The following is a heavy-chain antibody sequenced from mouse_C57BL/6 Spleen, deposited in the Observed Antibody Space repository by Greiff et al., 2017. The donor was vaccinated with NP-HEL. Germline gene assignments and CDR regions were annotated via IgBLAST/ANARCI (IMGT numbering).Heavy chain of an antibody. Sequence: EVKLVESGGGLVKPGGSLKLSCAASGFTFSDYGMHWVRQAPEKGLEWVAYISSGSSTIYYADTVKGRFTISRDNAKNTLFLQMTSLRSEDTAMYYCARESNYVGRGYAMDYWGQGTSVTVSS. CDR2: ISSGSSTI. CDR3: ARESNYVGRGYAMDY. D-gene: IGHD2-5*01. CDR1: GFTFSDYG. V-gene: IGHV5-17*01. J-gene: IGHJ4*01.